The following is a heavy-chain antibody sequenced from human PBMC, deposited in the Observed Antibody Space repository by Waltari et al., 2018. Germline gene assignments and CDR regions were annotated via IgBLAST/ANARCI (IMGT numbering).Heavy chain of an antibody. D-gene: IGHD3-10*01. CDR1: GFTFDDYA. Sequence: EVQLVESGGGLVQPGRSLRLSCAASGFTFDDYAMHWFRQAPGKGLEWVSGISWNSGSIGYADSVKGRFTISRDNAKNSLYLQMNSLRAEDTALYYCTKVYGSGSSSLDYWGQGTLVTVSS. V-gene: IGHV3-9*01. CDR3: TKVYGSGSSSLDY. CDR2: ISWNSGSI. J-gene: IGHJ4*02.